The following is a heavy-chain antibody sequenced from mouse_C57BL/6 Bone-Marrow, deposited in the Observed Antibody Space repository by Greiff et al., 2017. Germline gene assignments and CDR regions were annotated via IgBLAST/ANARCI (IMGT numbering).Heavy chain of an antibody. J-gene: IGHJ2*01. CDR1: GYTFTSYG. CDR2: IYPRSGHT. Sequence: VKLMESGAELARPGASVKLSCKASGYTFTSYGISWVKQRTGQGLEWIGEIYPRSGHTYYNEKFQGKATLTADKSSSTAYMELRSLTSDDSAVYFCARDYFFDYWGQGTTLTVSS. V-gene: IGHV1-81*01. CDR3: ARDYFFDY.